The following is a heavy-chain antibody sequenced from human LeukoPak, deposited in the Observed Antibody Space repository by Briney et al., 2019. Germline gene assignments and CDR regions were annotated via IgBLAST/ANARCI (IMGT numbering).Heavy chain of an antibody. CDR1: GFSVSSNY. CDR2: IYSGGST. CDR3: ASIKVAVAGSGA. V-gene: IGHV3-53*01. J-gene: IGHJ4*02. Sequence: GGSLRLSCAASGFSVSSNYMSWVRQAPGKGLEWVSVIYSGGSTYYADSVKGRFTISRDNSKNTLYLQMNSLRAEDTAVYYCASIKVAVAGSGAWGQGTLVTVSS. D-gene: IGHD6-19*01.